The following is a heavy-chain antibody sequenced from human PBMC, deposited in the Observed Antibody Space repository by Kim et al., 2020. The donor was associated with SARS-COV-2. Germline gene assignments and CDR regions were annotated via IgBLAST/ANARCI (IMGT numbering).Heavy chain of an antibody. V-gene: IGHV3-23*01. CDR1: GFTFSSYA. J-gene: IGHJ4*02. D-gene: IGHD5-18*01. CDR3: AKDRTIRKRGDSYGYSYYFYY. Sequence: GGSLRLSCAASGFTFSSYAMSWVRQAPGKGLEWVSAISGSGGSTYYADSVKGRFTISRDNSKNTLYLQMNSLRAEDTAVYYCAKDRTIRKRGDSYGYSYYFYYRGQGNLVTVSS. CDR2: ISGSGGST.